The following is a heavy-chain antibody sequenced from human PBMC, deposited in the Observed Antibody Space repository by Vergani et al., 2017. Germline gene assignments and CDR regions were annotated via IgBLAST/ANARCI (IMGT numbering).Heavy chain of an antibody. D-gene: IGHD3-10*01. CDR1: GGSLSGYF. V-gene: IGHV4-34*02. CDR3: ASRRPRLNLGSKSNAGTFDF. J-gene: IGHJ4*02. CDR2: ITAIGSA. Sequence: QVHLQQRGAGVLKPSETLSLTCGVIGGSLSGYFWSWIRQSPGRGLEWIGEITAIGSAKYSTSATSRLTISVDTSRGEFTLTVTSVTAADTGLYFCASRRPRLNLGSKSNAGTFDFWGQGTLVTVSS.